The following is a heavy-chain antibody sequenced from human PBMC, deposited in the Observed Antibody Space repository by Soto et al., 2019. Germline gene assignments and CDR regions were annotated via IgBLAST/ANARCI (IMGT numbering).Heavy chain of an antibody. J-gene: IGHJ4*02. V-gene: IGHV3-11*01. D-gene: IGHD6-19*01. CDR1: GFIFSDYY. CDR2: INTLSSAI. CDR3: ARRLQWQLRPLDS. Sequence: QEHLMESGGGLVKPGGSLRLSCAGSGFIFSDYYITWIRRAPGKGLEWVSYINTLSSAIYYAESVKGRFTISRDNAKNSVYLQMNSLRAEDRAVYYCARRLQWQLRPLDSWGRGTLVTVSS.